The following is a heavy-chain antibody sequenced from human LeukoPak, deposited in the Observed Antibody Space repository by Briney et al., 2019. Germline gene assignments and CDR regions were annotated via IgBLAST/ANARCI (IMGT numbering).Heavy chain of an antibody. D-gene: IGHD5-18*01. J-gene: IGHJ4*02. CDR3: ARSWIQLWLLLDY. Sequence: SVKVSCKASGGTFSSYAISWVRQAPGQGLGWMGGIIPIFGTANYAQKFQGRVTITADESTSTAYMELSSLRSEDTAVYYCARSWIQLWLLLDYWGQGTLVTVSS. V-gene: IGHV1-69*13. CDR2: IIPIFGTA. CDR1: GGTFSSYA.